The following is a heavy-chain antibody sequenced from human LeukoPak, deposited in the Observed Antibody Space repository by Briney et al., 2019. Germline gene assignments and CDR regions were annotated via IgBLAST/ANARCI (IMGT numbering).Heavy chain of an antibody. CDR3: ARERMYYYGSGSYPNWFDP. Sequence: SQTLSLTCTVSGGSISSGSYYWSWIRQPAGKGLEWIGRIYTSGSTNYNPSLKSRVTISVDTSKNQFSLKLSSVTAADTAVYYCARERMYYYGSGSYPNWFDPWGQGTLVTVSS. J-gene: IGHJ5*02. D-gene: IGHD3-10*01. CDR2: IYTSGST. CDR1: GGSISSGSYY. V-gene: IGHV4-61*02.